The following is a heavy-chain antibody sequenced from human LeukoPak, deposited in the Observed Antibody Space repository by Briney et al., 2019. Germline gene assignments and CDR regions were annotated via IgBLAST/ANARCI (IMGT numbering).Heavy chain of an antibody. J-gene: IGHJ6*02. CDR3: ARGPPAKPGTGYYYGMDV. CDR1: GGSISSGGYY. Sequence: SQTLSLTCTVSGGSISSGGYYWSWIRQHPGKGLEWIGYIYYSGSTYYNPSLKSRVTISVDMSKNQFSLKLSSVTAADTAVYYCARGPPAKPGTGYYYGMDVWGQGTTVTVSS. CDR2: IYYSGST. V-gene: IGHV4-31*03. D-gene: IGHD2-2*01.